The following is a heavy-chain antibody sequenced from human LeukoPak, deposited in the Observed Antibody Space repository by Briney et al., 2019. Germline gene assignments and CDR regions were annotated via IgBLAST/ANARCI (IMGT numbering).Heavy chain of an antibody. V-gene: IGHV3-21*01. Sequence: PGGSLRLSCAASGFTFSSYAMSWVRQAPGKGLEWVSSISSSSSYIYYADSVKGRFTISRDNAKNSLYLQMNSLRAEDTAVYYCARVLPPYCSSTSCGPWGQGTLVTVSS. CDR3: ARVLPPYCSSTSCGP. CDR1: GFTFSSYA. CDR2: ISSSSSYI. J-gene: IGHJ5*02. D-gene: IGHD2-2*01.